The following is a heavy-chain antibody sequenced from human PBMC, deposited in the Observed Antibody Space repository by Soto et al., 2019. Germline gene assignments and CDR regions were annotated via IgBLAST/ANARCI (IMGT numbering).Heavy chain of an antibody. CDR3: AREISGSYRFDY. CDR2: MNPNSGTT. J-gene: IGHJ4*02. CDR1: GYTFTSYD. D-gene: IGHD1-26*01. V-gene: IGHV1-8*01. Sequence: QVQLVQSGAEVKKPGASVKVSCKASGYTFTSYDINWVRQATGQGLEWMGWMNPNSGTTGYAQKFQGRVTMTRNTSRTTAYMEVSSLRSEDTAVYYCAREISGSYRFDYWGQGTLVTVSS.